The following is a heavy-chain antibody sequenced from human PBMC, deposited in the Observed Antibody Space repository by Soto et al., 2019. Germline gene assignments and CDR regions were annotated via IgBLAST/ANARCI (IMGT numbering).Heavy chain of an antibody. V-gene: IGHV3-30*18. CDR3: AKDGTVTTHGAFDI. J-gene: IGHJ3*02. CDR1: GFTFSSYG. D-gene: IGHD4-17*01. CDR2: ISYDGSNK. Sequence: QVQLVESGGGVVQPGRSLRLSCAASGFTFSSYGMHWVRQAPGKGLEWVAVISYDGSNKYYADSVKGRFTISRDNSKNTLYLQMNSLRAEDTAVYYCAKDGTVTTHGAFDIWGQETMVTVSS.